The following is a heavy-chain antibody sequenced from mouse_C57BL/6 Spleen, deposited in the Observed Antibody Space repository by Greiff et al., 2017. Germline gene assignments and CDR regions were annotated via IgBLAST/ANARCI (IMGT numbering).Heavy chain of an antibody. V-gene: IGHV2-2*01. Sequence: VKLMESGPGLVQPSQSLSITCTVSGFSLPSYGVHWVRQSPGKGLEWLGVIWSGGSTDYNAAFISRLSISKDKSKSQVFFKMNSLQADDTAIYYCARSYYSNYVYFDVGGTGTTVTVSS. CDR3: ARSYYSNYVYFDV. CDR1: GFSLPSYG. CDR2: IWSGGST. J-gene: IGHJ1*03. D-gene: IGHD2-5*01.